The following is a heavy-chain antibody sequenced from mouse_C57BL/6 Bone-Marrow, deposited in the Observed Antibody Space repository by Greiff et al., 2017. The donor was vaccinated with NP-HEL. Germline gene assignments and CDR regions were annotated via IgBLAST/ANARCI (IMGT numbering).Heavy chain of an antibody. J-gene: IGHJ2*01. Sequence: VQLQQSGPELVKPGASVKIPCKASGYTFTDYNVDWVKQSHGKSLEWIGDINPNNGGTIYNQKFKGKATLTVDKSSSTAYMELRSLTSEDTAVYYCARRGNYDFDYWGQGTTLTVSS. D-gene: IGHD2-1*01. CDR3: ARRGNYDFDY. CDR2: INPNNGGT. V-gene: IGHV1-18*01. CDR1: GYTFTDYN.